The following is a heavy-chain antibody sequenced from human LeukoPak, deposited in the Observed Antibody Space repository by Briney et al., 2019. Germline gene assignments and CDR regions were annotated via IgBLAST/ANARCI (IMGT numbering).Heavy chain of an antibody. CDR1: GFTFSNYW. CDR2: INNDGSEK. Sequence: GGSLRLSCAASGFTFSNYWMSWVSQAPGKGLEWVAHINNDGSEKYYVDSVKGRFTISRDNAKNSLYLQMNSLRVEDTAVYYCARDKVTYWGQGTLVTVSS. CDR3: ARDKVTY. J-gene: IGHJ4*02. V-gene: IGHV3-7*01.